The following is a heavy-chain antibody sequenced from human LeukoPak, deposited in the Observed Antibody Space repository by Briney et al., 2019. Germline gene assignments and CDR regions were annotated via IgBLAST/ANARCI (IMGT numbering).Heavy chain of an antibody. CDR3: AKGERRIAAAGTSTDGPPDY. D-gene: IGHD6-13*01. V-gene: IGHV3-43*01. CDR2: ISWDGGST. J-gene: IGHJ4*02. CDR1: GLTFDDYT. Sequence: GGSLRLSCAASGLTFDDYTMHWVRQAPGKGLEWVSLISWDGGSTYYADSVKGRFTISRDNSKNSLYLQMNSLRTEDTALYYCAKGERRIAAAGTSTDGPPDYWGQGTLVTVSS.